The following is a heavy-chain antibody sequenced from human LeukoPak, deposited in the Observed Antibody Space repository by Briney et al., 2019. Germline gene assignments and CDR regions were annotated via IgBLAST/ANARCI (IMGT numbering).Heavy chain of an antibody. Sequence: SSETLSLTCAVYGGSFSGYYWSWIRQPPGKGLEWIGDIYYSGSTNYNPSLKSRVTISVDTSKNQFSLKLSSVTAADTAVYYCARVAGYCTNGVCYTSRYFDYWGQGTLVTVSS. D-gene: IGHD2-8*01. J-gene: IGHJ4*02. V-gene: IGHV4-59*01. CDR3: ARVAGYCTNGVCYTSRYFDY. CDR1: GGSFSGYY. CDR2: IYYSGST.